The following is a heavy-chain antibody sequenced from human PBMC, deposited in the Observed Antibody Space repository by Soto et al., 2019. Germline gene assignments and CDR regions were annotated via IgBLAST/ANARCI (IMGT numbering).Heavy chain of an antibody. CDR3: ARDPGSSRGDKWFDP. J-gene: IGHJ5*02. D-gene: IGHD6-13*01. CDR1: GGSFSGYY. CDR2: INHSGST. V-gene: IGHV4-34*01. Sequence: QVQLQQWGAGLLKPSETLSLTCAVCGGSFSGYYWSWIRQPPGKGLEWIGEINHSGSTNYNPSLKSRDTIPVDTSKNQFYLKLSSVTAADTAVYYCARDPGSSRGDKWFDPWGQGTLVTVSS.